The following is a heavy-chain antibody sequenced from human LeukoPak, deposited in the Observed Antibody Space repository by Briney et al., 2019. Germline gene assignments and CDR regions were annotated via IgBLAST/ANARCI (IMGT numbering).Heavy chain of an antibody. Sequence: PGGSLRLSCAASGFTFSSYAMSWVRQAPGKGLEWVSAISGSGGSTYYADSVKGRFTISRDNSKNTLYLQMNSLRAEDTAVYYCARAGTGVWFGELFDYFDYWGQGTLVTVSS. V-gene: IGHV3-23*01. CDR2: ISGSGGST. D-gene: IGHD3-10*01. J-gene: IGHJ4*02. CDR1: GFTFSSYA. CDR3: ARAGTGVWFGELFDYFDY.